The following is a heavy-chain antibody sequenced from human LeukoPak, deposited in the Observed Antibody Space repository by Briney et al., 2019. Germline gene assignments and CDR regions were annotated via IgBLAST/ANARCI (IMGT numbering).Heavy chain of an antibody. Sequence: PSETLSLTCAVYGGSFSGYYWSWIRQPPGKGLEWIGEINHSGSTNYNPSLKSRVTISVDTSKNQFSLKLSSVTAADTAVYYCANLYGDKDEKWGQGTLVTVSS. CDR2: INHSGST. J-gene: IGHJ4*02. CDR1: GGSFSGYY. V-gene: IGHV4-34*01. D-gene: IGHD4-17*01. CDR3: ANLYGDKDEK.